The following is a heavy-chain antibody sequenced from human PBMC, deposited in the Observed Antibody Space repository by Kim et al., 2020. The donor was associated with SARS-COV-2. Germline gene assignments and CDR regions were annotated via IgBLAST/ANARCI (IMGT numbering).Heavy chain of an antibody. Sequence: RVTISVDTSKNQFSLKLSSVTAADTAVYYCARASGDYYDSSGYYFSYFDYWGQGTLVTVSS. CDR3: ARASGDYYDSSGYYFSYFDY. V-gene: IGHV4-30-2*04. J-gene: IGHJ4*02. D-gene: IGHD3-22*01.